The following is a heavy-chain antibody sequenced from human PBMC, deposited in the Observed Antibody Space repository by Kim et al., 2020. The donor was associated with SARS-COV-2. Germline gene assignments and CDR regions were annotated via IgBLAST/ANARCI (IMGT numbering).Heavy chain of an antibody. CDR3: VRDSFITSSSHYYGMDV. V-gene: IGHV3-74*01. CDR1: GFTFSSYW. Sequence: GGSLRLSCSASGFTFSSYWMHWVRQAPGKGLLWVSRINIDGSNTAYADSVKGRFTTSRDNAKNTLYLQMNGLTAEDTAVYYCVRDSFITSSSHYYGMDVWGQGTTVTVSS. CDR2: INIDGSNT. J-gene: IGHJ6*02. D-gene: IGHD6-6*01.